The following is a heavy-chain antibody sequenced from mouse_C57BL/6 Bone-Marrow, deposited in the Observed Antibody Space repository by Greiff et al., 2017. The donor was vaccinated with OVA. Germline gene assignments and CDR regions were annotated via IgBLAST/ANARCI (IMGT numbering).Heavy chain of an antibody. CDR1: GFTFSSYA. V-gene: IGHV5-9-1*02. J-gene: IGHJ4*01. CDR3: TRNDYYGYAMDY. Sequence: EVMLVESGEGLVKPGGSLKLSCAASGFTFSSYAMSWVRQTPEKRLEWVAYISSGGDYIYYADTVKGRFTISRDNARNTLYLQMSSLNSEDTAMYYCTRNDYYGYAMDYWGQGTSVTVSS. D-gene: IGHD1-1*01. CDR2: ISSGGDYI.